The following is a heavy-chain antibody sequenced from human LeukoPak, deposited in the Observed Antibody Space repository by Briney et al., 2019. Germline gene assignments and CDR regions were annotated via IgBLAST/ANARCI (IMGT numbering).Heavy chain of an antibody. CDR3: ARAISSSYYYYMDV. J-gene: IGHJ6*03. Sequence: ASVKVSCEASGYTFTSYGISWVRQAPGQGLEWMGWISAYNGNTNYAQKLQGRVTMTTDTSTSTAYMELRSLRSDDTAVYYCARAISSSYYYYMDVWGKGTTVTVSS. D-gene: IGHD2-2*02. V-gene: IGHV1-18*01. CDR1: GYTFTSYG. CDR2: ISAYNGNT.